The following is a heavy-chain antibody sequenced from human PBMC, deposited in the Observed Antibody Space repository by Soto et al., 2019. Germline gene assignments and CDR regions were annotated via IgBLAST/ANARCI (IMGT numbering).Heavy chain of an antibody. CDR2: IYYSGST. D-gene: IGHD4-17*01. Sequence: PSETLSLTCTVSGGSISSYYWSWIRQPPGKGLEWIGYIYYSGSTNYNPSLKSRVTISVDTSKNRFSQKLSSVTPADTAVYYWARSQTPVTSYAYWGQGTLVTVSS. CDR3: ARSQTPVTSYAY. CDR1: GGSISSYY. J-gene: IGHJ4*02. V-gene: IGHV4-59*01.